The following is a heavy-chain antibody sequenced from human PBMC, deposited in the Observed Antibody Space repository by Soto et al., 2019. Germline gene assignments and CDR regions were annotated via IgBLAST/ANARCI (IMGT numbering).Heavy chain of an antibody. CDR1: GFTFINYA. D-gene: IGHD6-13*01. Sequence: GESLRLSCADSGFTFINYAVTWVRQAPGKGLEWVSTISGSGGSTYYADSVKGRFTISRDNSKNTLYLQMNSLRAEDTAVYYCAKDQGSSWYEIDYWGQGT. CDR3: AKDQGSSWYEIDY. CDR2: ISGSGGST. J-gene: IGHJ4*02. V-gene: IGHV3-23*01.